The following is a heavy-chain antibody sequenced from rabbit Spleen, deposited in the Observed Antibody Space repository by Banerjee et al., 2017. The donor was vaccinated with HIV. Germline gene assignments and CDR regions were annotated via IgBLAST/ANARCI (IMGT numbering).Heavy chain of an antibody. CDR1: GFDFSSSYW. CDR3: ARGWPTASGIDDL. V-gene: IGHV1S45*01. D-gene: IGHD1-1*01. J-gene: IGHJ2*01. CDR2: IGSTSGTT. Sequence: QEQLEESGGDLVKPEGSLTLTCKASGFDFSSSYWIYWVRQAPGKGLEWIACIGSTSGTTYYASWAKGRFTISKTSSTTVTLQMTSLTAADTATYFCARGWPTASGIDDLWGPGTLVTVS.